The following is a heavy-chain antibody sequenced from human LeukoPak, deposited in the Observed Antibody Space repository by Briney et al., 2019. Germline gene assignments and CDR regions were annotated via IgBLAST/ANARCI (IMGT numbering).Heavy chain of an antibody. CDR2: IKSDGSST. CDR3: ARDPYLGLFDY. D-gene: IGHD3/OR15-3a*01. J-gene: IGHJ4*02. V-gene: IGHV3-74*01. CDR1: GFTLSSYW. Sequence: PGGSLRLSCAASGFTLSSYWMHWVRQAPGKGLVWVSRIKSDGSSTSYADSVKGRFTVSRDNAKNTLYLQMNSLRAEDTAVYYCARDPYLGLFDYWGQGTLVTVSS.